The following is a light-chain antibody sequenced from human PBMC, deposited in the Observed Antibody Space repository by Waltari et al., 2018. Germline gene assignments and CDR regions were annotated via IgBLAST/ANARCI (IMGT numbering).Light chain of an antibody. V-gene: IGKV1-5*01. CDR1: QSRIGR. J-gene: IGKJ1*01. CDR3: QQYHTYKM. Sequence: DIQMTQSPSTLSASIGDRVTITCRASQSRIGRLAWYQQKPGKAPKLLILDASSLEYGVPSRFSGSGYGTEFTLTISSLQPDDSATYYCQQYHTYKMFGQGTKVEI. CDR2: DAS.